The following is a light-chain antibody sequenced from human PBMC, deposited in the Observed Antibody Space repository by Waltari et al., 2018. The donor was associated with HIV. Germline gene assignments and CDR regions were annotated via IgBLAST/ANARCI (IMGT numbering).Light chain of an antibody. CDR2: RNN. CDR1: SSNIGSNY. V-gene: IGLV1-47*01. CDR3: AAWDDSLSGWV. J-gene: IGLJ3*02. Sequence: QSVLTQQPPASGTPGQRVTISCSGSSSNIGSNYVYWYQQLPGTAPKLLIYRNNQRPSGVPDGFPGSKSGTSASLAISWLRSEDEADYYCAAWDDSLSGWVFGGGTKLTVL.